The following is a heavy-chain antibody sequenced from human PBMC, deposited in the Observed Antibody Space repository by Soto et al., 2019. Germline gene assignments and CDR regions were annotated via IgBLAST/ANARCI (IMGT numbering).Heavy chain of an antibody. J-gene: IGHJ6*02. CDR3: ATAITMVRGYHRGYYYGMDV. Sequence: QVQLVQSGAEVKKPGSSVKVSCKTSGGTFSSYAISWVRQAPGQGLEWMGGIIPIFGTANYAQKFQGRVTITADESTTTAYMELSSLRSEDTVVYYCATAITMVRGYHRGYYYGMDVWGQGTTVSVSS. D-gene: IGHD3-10*01. CDR1: GGTFSSYA. V-gene: IGHV1-69*01. CDR2: IIPIFGTA.